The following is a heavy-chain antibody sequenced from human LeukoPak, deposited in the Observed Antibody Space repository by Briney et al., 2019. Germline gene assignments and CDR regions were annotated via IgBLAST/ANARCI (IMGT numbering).Heavy chain of an antibody. CDR2: ISAYNGNT. V-gene: IGHV1-18*01. J-gene: IGHJ4*02. CDR3: ARGLGGSGSYFLTFDY. Sequence: ASVKVSCKSSGYTFTSYNISWVRQAPGQGLEWMGWISAYNGNTKYAQKLQGRVTMTTDTSTSTAYMELRSLRSDDTAVYYCARGLGGSGSYFLTFDYWGQGTLVTVSS. CDR1: GYTFTSYN. D-gene: IGHD1-26*01.